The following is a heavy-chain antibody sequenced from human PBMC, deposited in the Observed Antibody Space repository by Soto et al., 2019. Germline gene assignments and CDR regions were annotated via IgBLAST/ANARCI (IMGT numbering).Heavy chain of an antibody. CDR3: AKGTRALERLLTPIDY. J-gene: IGHJ4*02. Sequence: GGSLRLSCAASGFTFSGYSRSWVRQAPGKGLEWVSAISGSGGSTYYADSVKGGFTISRDNTKNTLYLQMNSLRAEDTAVYYCAKGTRALERLLTPIDYWGQGTLVTVSS. CDR2: ISGSGGST. V-gene: IGHV3-23*01. D-gene: IGHD3-3*01. CDR1: GFTFSGYS.